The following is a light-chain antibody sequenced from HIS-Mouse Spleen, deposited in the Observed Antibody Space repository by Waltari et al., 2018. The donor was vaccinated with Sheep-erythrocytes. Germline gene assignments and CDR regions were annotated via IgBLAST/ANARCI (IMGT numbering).Light chain of an antibody. CDR1: SSNIGSNT. Sequence: QSVLTQPPSASGTPGQRVTISCSGSSSNIGSNTVNWYQQLPGTAPKLLIYSNNQRPSGVPDRVSGSKSGTSDSLAISGLQSEDEADYYCAAWDDSLNGPVFGGGTKLTVL. V-gene: IGLV1-44*01. J-gene: IGLJ3*02. CDR2: SNN. CDR3: AAWDDSLNGPV.